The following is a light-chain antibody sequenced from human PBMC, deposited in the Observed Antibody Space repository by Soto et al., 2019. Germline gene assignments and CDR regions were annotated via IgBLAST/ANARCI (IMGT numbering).Light chain of an antibody. V-gene: IGKV1-39*01. CDR2: AAS. CDR1: QSISSY. CDR3: QQSYSTPQT. J-gene: IGKJ1*01. Sequence: DIQMTQSPSSLSASVGDRLTIPCRASQSISSYLNWYQQKPGKAPKLLIYAASSLQSGVPSRFSGSGSGTDFTLTISSLQPEDFATYYCQQSYSTPQTFGQGTKVDI.